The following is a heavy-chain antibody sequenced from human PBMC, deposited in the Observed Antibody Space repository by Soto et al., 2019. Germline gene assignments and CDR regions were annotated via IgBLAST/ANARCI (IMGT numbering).Heavy chain of an antibody. CDR1: GFTFSSYA. CDR3: AKDGARGVVVVAATRHDAFDI. J-gene: IGHJ3*02. D-gene: IGHD2-15*01. CDR2: ISGSGGST. Sequence: GGSLRLSCAASGFTFSSYAMSWVRQAPGKGLEWVSAISGSGGSTYYADSVKGRFTISRDNSKNTLYLQMNSLRAEDTAVYYCAKDGARGVVVVAATRHDAFDIWGQGTMVTVS. V-gene: IGHV3-23*01.